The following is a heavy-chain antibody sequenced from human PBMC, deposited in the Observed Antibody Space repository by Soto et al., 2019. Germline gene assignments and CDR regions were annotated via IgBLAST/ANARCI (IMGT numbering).Heavy chain of an antibody. Sequence: GGSLRLSCAASGFTFSSYGMHWVRQAPGKGLEWVAVIWYDGSNKYYADSVKGRLTISRDNSKNTLYLQMNSLRAEDTAVYYCASCGGDCYSGWVFRFDYWGQGTLVTVSS. CDR3: ASCGGDCYSGWVFRFDY. CDR1: GFTFSSYG. V-gene: IGHV3-33*01. CDR2: IWYDGSNK. J-gene: IGHJ4*02. D-gene: IGHD2-21*01.